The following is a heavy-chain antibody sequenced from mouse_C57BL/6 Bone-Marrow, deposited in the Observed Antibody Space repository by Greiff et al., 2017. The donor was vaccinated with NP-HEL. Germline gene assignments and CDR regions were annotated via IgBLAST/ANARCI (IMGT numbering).Heavy chain of an antibody. Sequence: QVQLKESGPELVKPGASVKISCKASGYAFSSSWMNWVKQRPGKGLEWIGRIYPGDGDTNYNGKFKGKATLTADKSSSTAYMQLSSLTSEDSAVYFCARPFYGWGGYYAMDYWGQGTSVTVSS. D-gene: IGHD2-2*01. J-gene: IGHJ4*01. CDR2: IYPGDGDT. CDR3: ARPFYGWGGYYAMDY. V-gene: IGHV1-82*01. CDR1: GYAFSSSW.